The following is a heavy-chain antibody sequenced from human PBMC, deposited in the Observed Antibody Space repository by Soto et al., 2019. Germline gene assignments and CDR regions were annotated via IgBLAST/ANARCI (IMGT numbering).Heavy chain of an antibody. D-gene: IGHD3-3*01. CDR1: GYTFTSYG. CDR3: ARWDYHDFWSGQGHYNMDV. J-gene: IGHJ6*02. Sequence: GASVKVSCKASGYTFTSYGISWVRQAPGQGLEWMGWISAYNGNTNYAQKLQGRVTMTTDTSTSTAYMELRSLRSDDTAVYYCARWDYHDFWSGQGHYNMDVGGQGTAVTVS. V-gene: IGHV1-18*01. CDR2: ISAYNGNT.